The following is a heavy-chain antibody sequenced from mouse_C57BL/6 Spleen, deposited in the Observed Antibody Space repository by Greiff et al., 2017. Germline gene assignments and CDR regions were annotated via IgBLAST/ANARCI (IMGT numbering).Heavy chain of an antibody. CDR2: IYPGDGDT. J-gene: IGHJ3*02. Sequence: FQLQQSGPELVKPGASVKISCKASGYAFSSSWMNWVKQRPGKGLEWIGRIYPGDGDTNYNGKFKGKATLTADKSSSTAYMQLSSLTSEDSAVXFCASPYGYWGQGTLVTVSA. CDR3: ASPYGY. V-gene: IGHV1-82*01. CDR1: GYAFSSSW.